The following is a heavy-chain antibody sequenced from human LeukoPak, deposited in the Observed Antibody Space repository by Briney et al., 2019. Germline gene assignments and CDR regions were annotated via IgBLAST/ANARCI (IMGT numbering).Heavy chain of an antibody. CDR2: IYTSGST. D-gene: IGHD2-2*01. CDR3: ARAAIVVVPADPDAFDI. CDR1: GGSISSGSYY. J-gene: IGHJ3*02. Sequence: SETLSLTCTVSGGSISSGSYYWSWIRQPAGKGLEWIGRIYTSGSTNYNPSLESRVTISVDTSKNQFSLKLSSVTAADTAVYYCARAAIVVVPADPDAFDIWGQGTMVTVSS. V-gene: IGHV4-61*02.